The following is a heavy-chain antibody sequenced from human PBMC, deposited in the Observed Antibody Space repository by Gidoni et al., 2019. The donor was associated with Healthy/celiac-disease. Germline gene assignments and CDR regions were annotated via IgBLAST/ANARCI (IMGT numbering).Heavy chain of an antibody. D-gene: IGHD3-22*01. CDR3: AKDRTYYYDSSGYSYFQH. V-gene: IGHV3-9*01. Sequence: GRFTISRDNAKNSLYLQMNSLRAEDTALYYCAKDRTYYYDSSGYSYFQHWGQGTLVTVSS. J-gene: IGHJ1*01.